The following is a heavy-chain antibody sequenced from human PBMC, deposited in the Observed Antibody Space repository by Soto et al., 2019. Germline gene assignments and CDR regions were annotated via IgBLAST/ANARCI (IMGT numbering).Heavy chain of an antibody. CDR1: GGSISSGGYS. Sequence: SETLSLTCAVSGGSISSGGYSWSWIRQPPGKGLEWIGYTYHSGSTYYTPSLKNRVTLSLDESKNEFSLNMDSVTAADTAIYYCVRSVILSGGSYKGLIRLHYFDTWGPGTLVTVSS. V-gene: IGHV4-30-2*01. J-gene: IGHJ4*02. CDR2: TYHSGST. D-gene: IGHD3-3*01. CDR3: VRSVILSGGSYKGLIRLHYFDT.